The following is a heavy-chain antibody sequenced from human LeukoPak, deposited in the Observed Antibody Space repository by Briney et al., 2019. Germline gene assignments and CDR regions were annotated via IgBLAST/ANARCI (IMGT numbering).Heavy chain of an antibody. Sequence: PWGSLRVSCTVPGIKVSHYAKSCGSQWSRNGQERVSAISKSGDDTYYADSVKGRFAISRDNSKNTFYLQMNSLRAEDSAVYFCVKDELAVAIFDYWGQGTLVTVSS. V-gene: IGHV3-23*01. CDR3: VKDELAVAIFDY. D-gene: IGHD4-23*01. J-gene: IGHJ4*02. CDR2: ISKSGDDT. CDR1: GIKVSHYA.